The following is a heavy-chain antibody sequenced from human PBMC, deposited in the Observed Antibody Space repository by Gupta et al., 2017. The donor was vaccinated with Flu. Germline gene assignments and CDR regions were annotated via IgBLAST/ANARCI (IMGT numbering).Heavy chain of an antibody. CDR2: INAGNGNT. V-gene: IGHV1-3*01. CDR1: GYTFTSYA. J-gene: IGHJ6*02. CDR3: ARDRIAYYDFWSGYARRAYYYGMDV. Sequence: QVQLVQSGAEVKKPGASVKVSCKASGYTFTSYAMHWVRQAPGQRLEWMGWINAGNGNTKYSQKFQGRVTITRDTAASTAYMELSSLRSEETAVYYCARDRIAYYDFWSGYARRAYYYGMDVWGQGTTVTVSS. D-gene: IGHD3-3*01.